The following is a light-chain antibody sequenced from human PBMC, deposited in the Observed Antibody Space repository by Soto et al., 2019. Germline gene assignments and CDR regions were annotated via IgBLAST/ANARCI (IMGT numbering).Light chain of an antibody. Sequence: TVLTQSPGTVFLSPGERATLYCRTSQSLETNFLAWYQQRPGQAPRLLIYGIFNRAAGVPGRFSGSGSGTDFTLTINGLEPEDSAVYYCQHYDGSPRTFGLGTKVEVK. CDR3: QHYDGSPRT. V-gene: IGKV3-20*01. CDR1: QSLETNF. CDR2: GIF. J-gene: IGKJ2*01.